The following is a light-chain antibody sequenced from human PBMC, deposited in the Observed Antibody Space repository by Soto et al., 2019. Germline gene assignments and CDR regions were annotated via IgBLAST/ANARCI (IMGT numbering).Light chain of an antibody. Sequence: EIVLTQSPATLSLSPGERATLSCRASQSVRSNLAWYQQKPGQAPRLLIYDASNRATGIPARFSGSGSGTDFTLTISNLEPEDVAVYYCQQRDNWPWTFGQGAKVEIK. CDR3: QQRDNWPWT. CDR1: QSVRSN. V-gene: IGKV3-11*01. CDR2: DAS. J-gene: IGKJ1*01.